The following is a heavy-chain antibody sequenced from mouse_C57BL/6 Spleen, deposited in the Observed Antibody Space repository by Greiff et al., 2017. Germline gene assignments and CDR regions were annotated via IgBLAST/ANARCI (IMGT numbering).Heavy chain of an antibody. D-gene: IGHD1-3*01. Sequence: EVQLQQSGAELVKPGASVKLSCKASGFNIKDYYMHWVKQRTEQGLEWIGRIDPEDGATKYDPQLQGTATIQADTSSNTAYMPLSSLTAEDTAVYYCATYKSYIDDWGQGTTLTVSS. CDR2: IDPEDGAT. CDR1: GFNIKDYY. V-gene: IGHV14-2*01. CDR3: ATYKSYIDD. J-gene: IGHJ2*01.